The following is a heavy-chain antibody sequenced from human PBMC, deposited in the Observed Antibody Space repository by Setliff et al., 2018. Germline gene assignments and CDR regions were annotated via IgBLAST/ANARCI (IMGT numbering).Heavy chain of an antibody. V-gene: IGHV3-74*03. Sequence: GGSLRLSCAASGFTFSSYGMHWVRQAPGKGLVWVSRVNDDGSSAMYADSVKGRFTMSRDNAKNTLYLQMNSLRAEDTAVYYCAKDSATYLNWFDPWGQGTLVTVSS. CDR3: AKDSATYLNWFDP. CDR2: VNDDGSSA. CDR1: GFTFSSYG. D-gene: IGHD6-19*01. J-gene: IGHJ5*02.